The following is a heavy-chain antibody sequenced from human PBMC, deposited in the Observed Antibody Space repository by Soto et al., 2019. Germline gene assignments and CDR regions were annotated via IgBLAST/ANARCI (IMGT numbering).Heavy chain of an antibody. Sequence: PSETLSLTCTVSGGSISSYYWSWIRQPPGKGLEWIGYFYHSGSTNYNPSLKSRVTISVDTSKNQFSLKLSSVTAADTAVYYCARYFRGVISPFDYWGQGTLVTVSS. CDR1: GGSISSYY. CDR2: FYHSGST. V-gene: IGHV4-59*08. J-gene: IGHJ4*02. D-gene: IGHD3-10*01. CDR3: ARYFRGVISPFDY.